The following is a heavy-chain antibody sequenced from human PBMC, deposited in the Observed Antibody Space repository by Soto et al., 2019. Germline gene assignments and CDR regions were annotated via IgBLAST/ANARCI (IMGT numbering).Heavy chain of an antibody. Sequence: QVQLVQSGAEVKKPGSSVKVSCKASGGTFSSYAISWVRQAPGQGLEWMGGIIPIYGTANYAQKFQGRVTITADESTSTGYIGLSSLRSEDTAVYYGSRGCRWRYKGVFDYWGQGTLVTVSS. J-gene: IGHJ4*02. CDR2: IIPIYGTA. D-gene: IGHD2-8*01. CDR1: GGTFSSYA. CDR3: SRGCRWRYKGVFDY. V-gene: IGHV1-69*01.